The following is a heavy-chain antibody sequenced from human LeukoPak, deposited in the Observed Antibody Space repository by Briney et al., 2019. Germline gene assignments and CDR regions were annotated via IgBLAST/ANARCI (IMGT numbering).Heavy chain of an antibody. Sequence: GGCLRLSCAASGFTFRSYGVHWVRQAPGKGLEWVAVISDDGNNKYYADSVKGRFTISRDSSKNTLSLQMNSLRVEDTAVYYCAKDNKRYSCDYWGQGILVTVSS. CDR2: ISDDGNNK. D-gene: IGHD5-18*01. CDR1: GFTFRSYG. CDR3: AKDNKRYSCDY. V-gene: IGHV3-30*18. J-gene: IGHJ4*02.